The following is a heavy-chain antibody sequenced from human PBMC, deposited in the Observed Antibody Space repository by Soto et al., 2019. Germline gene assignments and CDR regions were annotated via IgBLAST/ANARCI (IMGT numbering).Heavy chain of an antibody. Sequence: GGSLRLSCAASGFTVSSNYMSWVRQAPGKGLEWVSVIYSGGSTYYADSVKGRFTISRHNSKNTLYLQMNSLRAEDTAVYYCARSERALILTGYTKYYYYYYMDVWGKGTTVTVSS. J-gene: IGHJ6*03. V-gene: IGHV3-53*04. D-gene: IGHD3-9*01. CDR3: ARSERALILTGYTKYYYYYYMDV. CDR1: GFTVSSNY. CDR2: IYSGGST.